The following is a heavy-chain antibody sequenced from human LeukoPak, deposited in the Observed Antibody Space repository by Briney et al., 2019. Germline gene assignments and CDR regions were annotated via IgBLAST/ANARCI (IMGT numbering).Heavy chain of an antibody. CDR3: AITPVTGRLDY. V-gene: IGHV3-48*01. CDR2: ISTDSITT. Sequence: GGSLRLSCAASGFTFSSYSMNWVRQAPGKGLEWVSYISTDSITTYYADSVKGRFTISRDNAKNSLYLQMNSLRAEDTAVYYCAITPVTGRLDYWGQGTLVTVPS. CDR1: GFTFSSYS. J-gene: IGHJ4*02. D-gene: IGHD5-18*01.